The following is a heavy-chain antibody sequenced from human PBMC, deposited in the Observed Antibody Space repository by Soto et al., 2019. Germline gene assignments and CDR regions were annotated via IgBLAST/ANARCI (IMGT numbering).Heavy chain of an antibody. Sequence: PGGSLILSCAASGFTFSSYAMSGVRQAPGKGLEWVSAIGTAGDTYYPGSVKGRFTISRENAKNSLYLQMNSLRAGDTAVYYCARALGGATFAFDIWGQGTMVTVSS. CDR3: ARALGGATFAFDI. D-gene: IGHD3-16*01. J-gene: IGHJ3*02. CDR2: IGTAGDT. CDR1: GFTFSSYA. V-gene: IGHV3-13*01.